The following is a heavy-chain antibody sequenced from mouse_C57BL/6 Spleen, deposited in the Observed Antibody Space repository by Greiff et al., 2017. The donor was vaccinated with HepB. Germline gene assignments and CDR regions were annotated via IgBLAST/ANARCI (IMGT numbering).Heavy chain of an antibody. CDR2: ISSGSSTI. D-gene: IGHD2-3*01. V-gene: IGHV5-17*01. CDR3: ARRIYHYYAMDY. J-gene: IGHJ4*01. CDR1: GFTFSDYG. Sequence: EVHLVESGGGLVKPGGSLKLSCAASGFTFSDYGMHWVRQAPEKGLEWVAYISSGSSTIYYADTVKGRFTISRDNAKNTLFLQMTSLRSEDTAMYYCARRIYHYYAMDYWGQGTSVTVSS.